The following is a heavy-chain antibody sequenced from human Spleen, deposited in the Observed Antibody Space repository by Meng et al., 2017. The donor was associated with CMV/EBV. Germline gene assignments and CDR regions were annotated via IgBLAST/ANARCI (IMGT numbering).Heavy chain of an antibody. CDR1: GFTFSDYG. D-gene: IGHD6-19*01. J-gene: IGHJ4*03. V-gene: IGHV3-21*01. Sequence: GGSLRLSCAASGFTFSDYGLNWVRQAPGKGLEWVSSISSAGSYIYYGNSLKGRFTISRDNAKNSLYLQMKSLRVDDTAIYYCARARGLPAGSYYFDYWGQGTTVTVSS. CDR2: ISSAGSYI. CDR3: ARARGLPAGSYYFDY.